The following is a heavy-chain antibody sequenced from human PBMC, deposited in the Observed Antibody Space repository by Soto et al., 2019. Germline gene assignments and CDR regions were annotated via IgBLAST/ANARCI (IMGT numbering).Heavy chain of an antibody. Sequence: ASVKVSCKASGYTFTSYGISWVRQAPGQGLEWMGWISAYNGNTNYAQKLQGRVTMTTDTSTSTAYMELRSLRSDDTAVYYCAREGLTGPGYYYYGMDVWGQGTRSPSP. CDR1: GYTFTSYG. V-gene: IGHV1-18*04. CDR3: AREGLTGPGYYYYGMDV. J-gene: IGHJ6*02. CDR2: ISAYNGNT. D-gene: IGHD3-10*01.